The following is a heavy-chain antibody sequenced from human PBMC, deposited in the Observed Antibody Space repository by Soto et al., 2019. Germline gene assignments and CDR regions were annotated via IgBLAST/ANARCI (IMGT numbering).Heavy chain of an antibody. CDR2: ILHDGNNK. J-gene: IGHJ4*02. CDR1: GFTFSNYI. V-gene: IGHV3-30-3*01. CDR3: ARDDEGGSYCDLGY. D-gene: IGHD3-10*01. Sequence: PGGSLSLSFAASGFTFSNYIMHWVRQAPGKGLEWVAIILHDGNNKYYADSVKGRFTISRDNSKNTLYLQMNSLRTEDTAIYYCARDDEGGSYCDLGYWGQGTLVTVSS.